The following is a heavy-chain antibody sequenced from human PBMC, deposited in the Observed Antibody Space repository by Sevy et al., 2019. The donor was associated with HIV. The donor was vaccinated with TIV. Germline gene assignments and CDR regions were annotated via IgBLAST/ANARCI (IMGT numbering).Heavy chain of an antibody. D-gene: IGHD2-2*01. CDR2: ISNSGTTI. V-gene: IGHV3-48*03. J-gene: IGHJ4*02. CDR1: GFTFSSYE. CDR3: ARDGGCTSTTCLLYFDW. Sequence: GGSLRLSCAASGFTFSSYEMNWVRQAPGKGLEWVSYISNSGTTISYSDSVRGRFSISRDNARNSLYLQMNSLRADDTAVYFCARDGGCTSTTCLLYFDWWGQGALVTVSS.